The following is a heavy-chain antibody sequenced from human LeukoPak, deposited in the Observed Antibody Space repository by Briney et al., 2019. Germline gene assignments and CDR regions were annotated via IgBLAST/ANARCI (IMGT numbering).Heavy chain of an antibody. J-gene: IGHJ6*03. CDR2: INPNSGGT. Sequence: GALVKVSCKASGYTFTGYYMHWVRQAPGQGLEWMGWINPNSGGTNYAQKFQGRVTMTRDTSISTAYMELSRLRSDDTAVYYCARDGGYLYYYYYMDVWGKGTTVTISS. V-gene: IGHV1-2*02. CDR3: ARDGGYLYYYYYMDV. D-gene: IGHD6-13*01. CDR1: GYTFTGYY.